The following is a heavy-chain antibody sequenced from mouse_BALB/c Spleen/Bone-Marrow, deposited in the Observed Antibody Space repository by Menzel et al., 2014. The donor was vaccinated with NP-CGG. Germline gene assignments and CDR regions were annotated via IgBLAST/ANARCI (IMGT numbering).Heavy chain of an antibody. J-gene: IGHJ4*01. CDR3: TRDQRYGNYIYAMDY. V-gene: IGHV5-6-4*01. CDR1: GFTFSSYT. D-gene: IGHD2-10*02. CDR2: ISTGGSYT. Sequence: EVKLVESGGGLVKPGGSLKLSCAASGFTFSSYTMSWVRQTPEKRLEWVATISTGGSYTDYPDSVKGRFTISRDNAKNTLYLQMSSLKSEDTAMYYCTRDQRYGNYIYAMDYWGRGTSVTVSS.